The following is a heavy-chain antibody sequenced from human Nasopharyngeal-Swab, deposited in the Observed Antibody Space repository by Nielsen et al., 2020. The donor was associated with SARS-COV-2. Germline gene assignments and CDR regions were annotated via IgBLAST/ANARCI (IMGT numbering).Heavy chain of an antibody. V-gene: IGHV4-34*01. CDR3: ARGQLVTTFYYYYGMDV. D-gene: IGHD4-17*01. J-gene: IGHJ6*02. CDR1: GGSFSNYK. CDR2: INYSGST. Sequence: SETLSLTCAVSGGSFSNYKWSWIRQSPGKGLEWIGEINYSGSTNYNPSLKSRVTISIDTFRNQFSLKLSSVTAADTAVYYCARGQLVTTFYYYYGMDVWGQGTTVTVSS.